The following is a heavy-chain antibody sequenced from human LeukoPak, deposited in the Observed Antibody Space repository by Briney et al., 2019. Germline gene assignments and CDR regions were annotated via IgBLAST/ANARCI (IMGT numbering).Heavy chain of an antibody. V-gene: IGHV1-46*01. CDR1: GYTFTSYY. CDR3: ARDRVGSAFDI. J-gene: IGHJ3*02. Sequence: EASVKVSCKSSGYTFTSYYMHWVRQAPGQGLEWMGIINPSGGSTSYAQKFQGRVTMTRDMSTSTVYMELSSLRSEDTAVYYCARDRVGSAFDIWGQGTMVTVSS. D-gene: IGHD3-10*01. CDR2: INPSGGST.